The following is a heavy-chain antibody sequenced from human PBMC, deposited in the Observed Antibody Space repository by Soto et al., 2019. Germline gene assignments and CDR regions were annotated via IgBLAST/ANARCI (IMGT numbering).Heavy chain of an antibody. CDR3: ASAVATIRYYYFGMDV. J-gene: IGHJ6*02. V-gene: IGHV1-2*02. Sequence: ASVKVSCKASGYTFTGYYMHWVRQAPGQGREWMGWINPNSGGTNYAQKFQGRVTMTRDTSISTAYMELSRLRPDATAVYYCASAVATIRYYYFGMDVWGQGITVTVSS. D-gene: IGHD5-12*01. CDR2: INPNSGGT. CDR1: GYTFTGYY.